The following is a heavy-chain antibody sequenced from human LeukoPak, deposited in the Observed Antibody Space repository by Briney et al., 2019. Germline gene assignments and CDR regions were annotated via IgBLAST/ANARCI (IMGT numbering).Heavy chain of an antibody. D-gene: IGHD1-26*01. CDR1: GCTFTSYY. Sequence: ASVKVSSKASGCTFTSYYMHGVRQAPGQGLEWMGLINPTGGSTGYAQKFQGRVTMTRDMSTSTDYMELSSLRSEDTAIYYCARDNSVGDNAWWFDPWGQGTLVTVSS. J-gene: IGHJ5*02. CDR3: ARDNSVGDNAWWFDP. CDR2: INPTGGST. V-gene: IGHV1-46*01.